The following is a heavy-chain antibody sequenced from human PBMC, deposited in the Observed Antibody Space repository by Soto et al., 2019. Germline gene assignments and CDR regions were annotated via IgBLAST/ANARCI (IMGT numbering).Heavy chain of an antibody. J-gene: IGHJ5*02. CDR2: ISAYNGNT. D-gene: IGHD2-8*02. Sequence: QVQLVQSGAEVKKPGASVKVSCKASGYSFTSYGISWVRQAPGQGLEWMGWISAYNGNTNYAQKLQGRVTMTTDTSPRTAYSDLRSLRSDDTAVYYCARDGGVQARFDPWGQGTLVTVSS. CDR1: GYSFTSYG. CDR3: ARDGGVQARFDP. V-gene: IGHV1-18*01.